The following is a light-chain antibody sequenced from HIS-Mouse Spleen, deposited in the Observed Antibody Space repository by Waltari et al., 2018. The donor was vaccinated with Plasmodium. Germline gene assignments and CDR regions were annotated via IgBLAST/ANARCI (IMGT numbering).Light chain of an antibody. V-gene: IGLV3-21*02. J-gene: IGLJ2*01. CDR1: NIGSKS. CDR2: DDS. CDR3: QVWDSSSDQVV. Sequence: SYVLTPPPSVSVAPGQTARITCGGNNIGSKSVHWYQQKPGQAPVLVVYDDSDRPSGTSQRFCGYNSGNTASLFISRVEAGDEDDYYCQVWDSSSDQVVFGGGTKLTVL.